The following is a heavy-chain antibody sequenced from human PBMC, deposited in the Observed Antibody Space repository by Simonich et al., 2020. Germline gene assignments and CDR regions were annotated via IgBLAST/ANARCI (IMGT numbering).Heavy chain of an antibody. CDR3: ARHAGFAFDI. J-gene: IGHJ3*02. V-gene: IGHV4-39*01. Sequence: QLQLQESGPGLVKPSETLSLTCTVSGGSISSSSYYWGWIRQPPGKGLGWIGSIYYSGIPDYNPSLRSRLTISVDTSKNQFSLKLSSVTAADPAVYYCARHAGFAFDIWGQGTMGSLF. CDR2: IYYSGIP. CDR1: GGSISSSSYY. D-gene: IGHD6-13*01.